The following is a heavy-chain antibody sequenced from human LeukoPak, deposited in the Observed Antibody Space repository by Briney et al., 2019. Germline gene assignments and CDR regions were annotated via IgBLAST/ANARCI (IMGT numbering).Heavy chain of an antibody. J-gene: IGHJ6*02. CDR1: GYTFTGYY. CDR2: INPNSGGT. Sequence: ASVKVSCKASGYTFTGYYMHWVRQAPGQGLEWMGWINPNSGGTNYAQRFQGRVTRTRDTSISTAYMELSRLRSDDTAVYYCARFPYSGTQSHYYYGMDVWGQGTTVTVSS. V-gene: IGHV1-2*02. D-gene: IGHD1-26*01. CDR3: ARFPYSGTQSHYYYGMDV.